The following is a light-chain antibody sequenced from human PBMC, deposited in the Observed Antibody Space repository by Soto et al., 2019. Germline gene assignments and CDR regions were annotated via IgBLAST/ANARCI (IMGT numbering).Light chain of an antibody. V-gene: IGKV3-11*01. Sequence: EVMLTQSPATLSLSPGERATLSCRASQSVSRFLAWYQHKPGQAPRLLISDASNRATGIPARFSGSGSGTEFTLTISSLEPEDFAVYYCQQRSNWPLTFGGGTKVEIK. CDR2: DAS. CDR3: QQRSNWPLT. CDR1: QSVSRF. J-gene: IGKJ4*01.